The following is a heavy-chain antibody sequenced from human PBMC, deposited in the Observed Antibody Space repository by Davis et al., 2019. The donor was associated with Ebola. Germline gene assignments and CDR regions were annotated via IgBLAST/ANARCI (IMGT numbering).Heavy chain of an antibody. J-gene: IGHJ4*02. CDR3: AREDLAVAGSYFDY. Sequence: MPSETLSLTCTVSGGSISSGGYYRSWIRQHPGKGLEWIGYIYYSGSTYYNPSLKSRVTISVDTSKNQFSLKLSSVTAADTAVYYCAREDLAVAGSYFDYWGQGTLVTVSS. CDR2: IYYSGST. CDR1: GGSISSGGYY. D-gene: IGHD6-19*01. V-gene: IGHV4-31*03.